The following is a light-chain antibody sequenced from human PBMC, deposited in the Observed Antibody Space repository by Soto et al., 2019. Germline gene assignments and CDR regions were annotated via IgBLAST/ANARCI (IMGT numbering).Light chain of an antibody. J-gene: IGLJ3*02. V-gene: IGLV1-51*01. CDR2: DND. CDR3: GTWDSSLSVVV. Sequence: QSVLTQPPSVSAAPRQKVTISCSGSSSNIGSNSVCWYQQLPGTAPKLVIYDNDKRPSGIPDRFSGSKSGTSATLGITGLQTGDEVDYYCGTWDSSLSVVVFGGGTKLTVL. CDR1: SSNIGSNS.